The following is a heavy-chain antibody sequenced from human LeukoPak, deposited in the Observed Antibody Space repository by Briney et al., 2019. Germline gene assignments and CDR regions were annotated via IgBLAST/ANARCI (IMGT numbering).Heavy chain of an antibody. D-gene: IGHD6-19*01. CDR2: ISYDGNSE. CDR1: GFTFSSYG. Sequence: PGGSLRLSCEASGFTFSSYGLHWVRQAPGKGLEWVAAISYDGNSEYYADSVKGRFTISRDNSKNTLYLQMNSLRVEDTAVYYSAKIVERAVAGLGLHDNFDYWGQGTLVTVSS. CDR3: AKIVERAVAGLGLHDNFDY. J-gene: IGHJ4*02. V-gene: IGHV3-30*18.